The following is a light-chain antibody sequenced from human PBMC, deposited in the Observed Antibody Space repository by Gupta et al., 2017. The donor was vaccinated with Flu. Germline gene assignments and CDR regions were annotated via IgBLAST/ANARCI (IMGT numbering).Light chain of an antibody. CDR2: AAS. V-gene: IGKV1-9*01. Sequence: DIQLTQSPSFLSASVGDRVTITCRASQGISSYLDWYQQKPGKAPKLLIYAASTWQSGVPSRFSGRAPGTVFTLTISSLQAEDFETYYCEQINRFFGPGTKVDIK. CDR3: EQINRF. J-gene: IGKJ3*01. CDR1: QGISSY.